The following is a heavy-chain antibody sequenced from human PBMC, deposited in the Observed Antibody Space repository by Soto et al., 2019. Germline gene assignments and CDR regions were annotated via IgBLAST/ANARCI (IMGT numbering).Heavy chain of an antibody. J-gene: IGHJ6*02. CDR1: GGSFNNYA. Sequence: QVHLVQSGAEVKKPGSSVKVSCKTSGGSFNNYAVSWVRQAPGQGLEWMGGIIPNFDTPNYAQKFQDRVTIIADESTSTVYMELRSLRSNDTAVYHCAVAMVREILIFESSGMHVWGQGTTVIVSS. V-gene: IGHV1-69*01. D-gene: IGHD3-10*01. CDR3: AVAMVREILIFESSGMHV. CDR2: IIPNFDTP.